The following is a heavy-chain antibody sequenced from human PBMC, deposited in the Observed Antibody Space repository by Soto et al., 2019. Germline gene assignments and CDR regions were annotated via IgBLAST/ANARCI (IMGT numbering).Heavy chain of an antibody. J-gene: IGHJ4*02. Sequence: QPGGSLRLSCAASGFTFSSYAMHWVRQAPGKGLEWVAVISYDGSNKYYADSVKGRFTISRDNSKNTLYLQMNSLRAEDTAVYYCARGGIQLWLRALFWGQGTLVTVSS. CDR3: ARGGIQLWLRALF. V-gene: IGHV3-30-3*01. CDR1: GFTFSSYA. CDR2: ISYDGSNK. D-gene: IGHD5-18*01.